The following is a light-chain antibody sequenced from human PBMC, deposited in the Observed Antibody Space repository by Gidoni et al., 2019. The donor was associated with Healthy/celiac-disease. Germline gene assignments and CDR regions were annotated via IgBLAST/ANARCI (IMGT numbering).Light chain of an antibody. J-gene: IGKJ3*01. Sequence: AIQLTQSPSSLSASVGERVTITCRASQGISSALAWYQQKPGKAPKLLIYDASSLERGVPSRFSGSGSGTDFTLTISSLQPEDFATYYCQQFNSYPFTFGPGTKVDIK. CDR3: QQFNSYPFT. V-gene: IGKV1-13*02. CDR1: QGISSA. CDR2: DAS.